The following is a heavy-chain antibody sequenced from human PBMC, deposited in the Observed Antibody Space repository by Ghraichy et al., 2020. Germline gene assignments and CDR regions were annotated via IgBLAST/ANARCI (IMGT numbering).Heavy chain of an antibody. CDR1: VGSFSGYY. Sequence: SETLSLTCAVYVGSFSGYYWSWIRQPPGKGLEWIGEINPTGTSNNNPSRKSRLTLLVDPSKNQFSQQQQSVTAEDTAVYYCARRRQTWSAAEGDAFDIWGHGTMVTVSS. V-gene: IGHV4-34*01. J-gene: IGHJ3*02. CDR3: ARRRQTWSAAEGDAFDI. D-gene: IGHD5-18*01. CDR2: INPTGTS.